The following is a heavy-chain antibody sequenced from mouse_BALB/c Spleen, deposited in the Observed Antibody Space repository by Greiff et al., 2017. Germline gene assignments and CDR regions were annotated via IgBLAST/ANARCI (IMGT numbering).Heavy chain of an antibody. J-gene: IGHJ4*01. CDR1: GFTFSSFG. CDR3: ARGGSYPYYYAMDY. V-gene: IGHV5-17*02. D-gene: IGHD6-1*01. CDR2: ISSGSSTI. Sequence: EVKVVESGGGLVQPGGSRKLSCAASGFTFSSFGMHWVRQAPEKGLEWVAYISSGSSTIYYADTVKGRFTISRDNPKNTLFLQMTSLRSEDTAMYYCARGGSYPYYYAMDYWGQGTSVTVSS.